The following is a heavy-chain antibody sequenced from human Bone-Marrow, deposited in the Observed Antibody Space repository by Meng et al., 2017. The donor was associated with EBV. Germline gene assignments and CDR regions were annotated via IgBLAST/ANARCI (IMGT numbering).Heavy chain of an antibody. J-gene: IGHJ5*02. D-gene: IGHD3-10*01. CDR1: GGSMSSDNW. Sequence: QGQLQGSGPGLVKSSGTLSLTGGVSGGSMSSDNWWTWVRQPPGKGLEWVGEIHHGGSTNYNPSLKSRVTISLDKSKNQFSLRLTSVTAADTAVYYCSIIIYGSGLNSWFDPWGQGTLVTVSS. V-gene: IGHV4-4*02. CDR2: IHHGGST. CDR3: SIIIYGSGLNSWFDP.